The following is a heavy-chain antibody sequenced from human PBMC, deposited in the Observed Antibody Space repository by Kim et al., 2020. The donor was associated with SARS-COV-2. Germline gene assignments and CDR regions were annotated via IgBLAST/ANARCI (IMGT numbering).Heavy chain of an antibody. D-gene: IGHD6-19*01. CDR3: AKSLFSLRQWLIPKYFGS. V-gene: IGHV3-23*01. CDR2: ITNSGGDS. Sequence: GGSLRLSCAASGFTFSTYGMAWVRQAPGKGLEWVSGITNSGGDSYYADSVKGRFTVSRDNSKNTLFLQMSSLSAEDTAFYYCAKSLFSLRQWLIPKYFGSWGQGTLVIVSS. J-gene: IGHJ4*02. CDR1: GFTFSTYG.